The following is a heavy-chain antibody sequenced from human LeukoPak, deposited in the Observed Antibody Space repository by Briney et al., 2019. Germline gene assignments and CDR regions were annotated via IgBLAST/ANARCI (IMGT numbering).Heavy chain of an antibody. CDR2: IYSGGST. V-gene: IGHV3-66*01. J-gene: IGHJ4*02. D-gene: IGHD3-10*01. Sequence: PGGSLRLSCAASGFMFSSYAMNWVRQAPGKGLEWVSVIYSGGSTYYADSVKGRFTISRDNSKNTLYLQMNSLRAEDTAVYYCARVLAMVRGVIDYWGQGTLVTVPS. CDR3: ARVLAMVRGVIDY. CDR1: GFMFSSYA.